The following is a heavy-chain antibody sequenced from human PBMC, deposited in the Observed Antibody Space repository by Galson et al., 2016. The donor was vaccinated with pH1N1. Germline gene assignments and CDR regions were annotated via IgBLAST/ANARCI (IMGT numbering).Heavy chain of an antibody. V-gene: IGHV2-70*01. CDR1: GFSLSTSGMC. CDR2: IAWDDDK. CDR3: ARIYYGDYVGYFYY. D-gene: IGHD4-17*01. J-gene: IGHJ4*02. Sequence: PALVKPTQTLTLTCTFSGFSLSTSGMCVSWIRQPPGKALEWLALIAWDDDKYYSTSLKTRLTISKDTSKNQVVLTMTNMDPVDTATYYCARIYYGDYVGYFYYWGQGTLVTVSS.